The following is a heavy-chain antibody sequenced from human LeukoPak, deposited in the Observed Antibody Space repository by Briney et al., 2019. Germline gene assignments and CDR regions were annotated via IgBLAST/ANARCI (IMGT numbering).Heavy chain of an antibody. CDR2: IIPIFGTA. Sequence: ASVRVSCKASGGTFSSYAISWVRQAPGQGLEWMGGIIPIFGTANYAQKFQGRVTITADESTSTAYMELSSLRSEDTAVYYCARAPRGYYYYGMDVWGQGTTVTVSS. D-gene: IGHD3-10*01. CDR3: ARAPRGYYYYGMDV. V-gene: IGHV1-69*13. J-gene: IGHJ6*02. CDR1: GGTFSSYA.